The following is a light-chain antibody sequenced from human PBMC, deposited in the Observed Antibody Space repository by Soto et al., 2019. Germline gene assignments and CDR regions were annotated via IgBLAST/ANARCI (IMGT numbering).Light chain of an antibody. J-gene: IGLJ1*01. CDR2: LGD. CDR3: AAWDDNLNAYV. Sequence: QSALTQPPSASSTPGQTVNISCSGSTSNIGTFYVYWYQHLPGTAPKLLIYLGDQRASGVSDRFSGSKSGTSASLAINGLRSDDEADYYCAAWDDNLNAYVFGSGTKVTVL. V-gene: IGLV1-47*02. CDR1: TSNIGTFY.